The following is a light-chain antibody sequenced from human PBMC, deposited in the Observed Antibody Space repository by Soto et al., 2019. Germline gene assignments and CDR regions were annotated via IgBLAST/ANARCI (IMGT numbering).Light chain of an antibody. CDR2: GAS. CDR1: QSVSSSF. J-gene: IGKJ1*01. Sequence: EIVLTQSPGTLSLSPGERATLSCRASQSVSSSFLALYQQRPVQAPRLLIYGASSRTTGIPDRFSGSGSGTDFTLTISRLEPEDFAMYYCQQCGGSPTFGQGTKVDIK. V-gene: IGKV3-20*01. CDR3: QQCGGSPT.